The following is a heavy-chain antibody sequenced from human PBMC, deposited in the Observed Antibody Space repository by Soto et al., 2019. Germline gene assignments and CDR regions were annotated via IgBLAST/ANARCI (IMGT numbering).Heavy chain of an antibody. CDR3: ARGLRRPAASIPGVLDP. V-gene: IGHV4-30-2*01. J-gene: IGHJ5*02. CDR1: GGAFSSGGFA. CDR2: IYHTGTT. D-gene: IGHD2-2*01. Sequence: QVQLQEAGSRLVKTSETLSLTCTVSGGAFSSGGFAWTWIRQPPKKGLEWIGYIYHTGTTSYNPSLRSRVTISVDRSRHQFSLKLTSVTAADTAMYYSARGLRRPAASIPGVLDPWGQGTLVNVSS.